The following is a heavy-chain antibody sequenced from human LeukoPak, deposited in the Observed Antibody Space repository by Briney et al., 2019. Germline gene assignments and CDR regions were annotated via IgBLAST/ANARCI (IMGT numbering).Heavy chain of an antibody. D-gene: IGHD4-23*01. CDR1: GGSMSSYY. J-gene: IGHJ2*01. Sequence: PSETLSLTCTVSGGSMSSYYWNWIRQPPGKGLEWIGNIYHSGSSNYNPSLKSRVTISEDTSKNQFSLKLNSVTAADTAVYYCARDYGGYSGYFEPWGRGTLVTVSS. CDR2: IYHSGSS. CDR3: ARDYGGYSGYFEP. V-gene: IGHV4-59*01.